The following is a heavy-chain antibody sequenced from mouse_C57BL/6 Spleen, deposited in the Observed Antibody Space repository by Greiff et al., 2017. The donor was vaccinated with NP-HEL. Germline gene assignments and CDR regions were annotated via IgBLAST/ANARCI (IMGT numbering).Heavy chain of an antibody. CDR2: IYPGDGDT. J-gene: IGHJ2*01. D-gene: IGHD6-2*01. CDR1: GYAFSSSW. V-gene: IGHV1-82*01. CDR3: ARGQVVQYYFDY. Sequence: QVQLQQSGPELVKPGASVKISCKASGYAFSSSWMNWVKQRPGKGLEWIGRIYPGDGDTNYNGKFKGKATLTADKSSSTAYMQLSSLTSEDSAVYFCARGQVVQYYFDYWGQGTTLTVSS.